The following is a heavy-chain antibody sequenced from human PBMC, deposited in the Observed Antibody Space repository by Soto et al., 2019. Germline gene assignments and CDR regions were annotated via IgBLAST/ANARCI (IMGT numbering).Heavy chain of an antibody. V-gene: IGHV3-74*01. CDR2: INSDASRT. Sequence: VQLVESGGGLVQPGGSLRLSCAASGFTFSSSWMHWVRQAPGKGLVWVSRINSDASRTNYADSVKGRFTISRDNAKNTLYLQMNSLRVEATALYYCARGPTGWYGYDYWGEGTLVTVSS. CDR1: GFTFSSSW. D-gene: IGHD6-19*01. CDR3: ARGPTGWYGYDY. J-gene: IGHJ4*02.